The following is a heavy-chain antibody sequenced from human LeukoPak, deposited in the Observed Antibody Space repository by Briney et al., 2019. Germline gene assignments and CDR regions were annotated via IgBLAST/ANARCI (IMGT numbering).Heavy chain of an antibody. V-gene: IGHV3-21*01. D-gene: IGHD6-19*01. Sequence: GGSLRLSCAASGFTFSSYTMNWVRQAPGRGPEWVSSITSTGSYIYYADSVKGRSTISRDNAKNSLYLHMNSLRAEDTAVYYCARSRPGISVSGTEACDYWGQGTLVTVSS. CDR1: GFTFSSYT. J-gene: IGHJ4*02. CDR2: ITSTGSYI. CDR3: ARSRPGISVSGTEACDY.